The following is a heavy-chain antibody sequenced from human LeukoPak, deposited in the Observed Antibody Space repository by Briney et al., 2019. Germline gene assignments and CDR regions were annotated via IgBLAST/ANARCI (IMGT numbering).Heavy chain of an antibody. CDR2: ISWDGGST. CDR1: GFTFDDYT. V-gene: IGHV3-43*01. Sequence: GGSLRLSCAASGFTFDDYTMHWVRQAPGKGLEWVSLISWDGGSTYYADSVKGRFTISRDNSKNSLYLQMNSLRTEDTALYYCAKGGSPLYCSSTSCPYYYYYGIDVWGQGTTVTASS. J-gene: IGHJ6*02. D-gene: IGHD2-2*01. CDR3: AKGGSPLYCSSTSCPYYYYYGIDV.